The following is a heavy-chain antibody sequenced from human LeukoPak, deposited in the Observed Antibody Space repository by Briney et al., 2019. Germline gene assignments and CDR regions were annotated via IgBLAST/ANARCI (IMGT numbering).Heavy chain of an antibody. D-gene: IGHD3-10*02. CDR1: GGSISAYY. Sequence: SETLSLTCVVSGGSISAYYWTWIRQPAGKGLEWIGRLHSSGETTSNPSLMSRATMSLDTSRNHFSLNLTSVTAADTAIYYCATMFGESSDFDHWGQGTLVTVSS. CDR2: LHSSGET. V-gene: IGHV4-4*07. J-gene: IGHJ4*02. CDR3: ATMFGESSDFDH.